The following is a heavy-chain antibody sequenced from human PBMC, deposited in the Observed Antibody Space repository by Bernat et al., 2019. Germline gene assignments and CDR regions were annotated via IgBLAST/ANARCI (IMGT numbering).Heavy chain of an antibody. Sequence: QVQLVQSGAEVKKPGASVKVSCKASGYTFTSYYMHWVRQAPGQGLEWMGIINPSGGSTSYAQKFQGRVTMTRDTSTSTDYMELSSLRSEDTAVYYCARDPTITMVRGVTSYYGMDVWGQGTTVTVSS. CDR3: ARDPTITMVRGVTSYYGMDV. CDR1: GYTFTSYY. J-gene: IGHJ6*02. D-gene: IGHD3-10*01. CDR2: INPSGGST. V-gene: IGHV1-46*03.